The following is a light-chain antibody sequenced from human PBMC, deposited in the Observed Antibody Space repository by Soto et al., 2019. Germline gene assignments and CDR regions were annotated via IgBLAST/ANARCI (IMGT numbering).Light chain of an antibody. J-gene: IGLJ1*01. Sequence: QSVLTQPPSVSAAPGHEVTISCSGSSSNIGTYYVSWYQQLSGTAPKLLIYDNNKRPSGIPDRFSGSKSGASATLGIAGLQTGDEADYYCGTWDSSLRVYVFGTGTKLTVL. CDR3: GTWDSSLRVYV. V-gene: IGLV1-51*01. CDR2: DNN. CDR1: SSNIGTYY.